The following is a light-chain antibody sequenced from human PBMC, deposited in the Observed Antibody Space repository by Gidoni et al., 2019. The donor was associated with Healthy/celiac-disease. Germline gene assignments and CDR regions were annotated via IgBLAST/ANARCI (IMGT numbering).Light chain of an antibody. CDR3: QQYDNLPR. V-gene: IGKV1-33*01. J-gene: IGKJ3*01. Sequence: DIQMTQSPSSLSASVGDRVTITCQASQDISNYLNWYQQKPGKAPKLLIYDASNLETGVPSRFSGSGSGTDFTFTISSLQPEDIETYYCQQYDNLPRFXPXTKVDIK. CDR1: QDISNY. CDR2: DAS.